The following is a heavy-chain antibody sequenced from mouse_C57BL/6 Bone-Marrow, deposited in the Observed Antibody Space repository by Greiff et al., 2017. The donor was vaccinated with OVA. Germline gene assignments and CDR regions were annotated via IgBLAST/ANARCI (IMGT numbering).Heavy chain of an antibody. V-gene: IGHV1-5*01. J-gene: IGHJ4*01. CDR2: IYPGNSDT. CDR1: GYTFTSYW. CDR3: TREDDGYYAMDY. Sequence: EVQLQESGTVLARPGASVKMSCKTSGYTFTSYWMHWVKQRPGQGLEWIGAIYPGNSDTSYNQKFKGKAKLTAVTSASTAYMELSSLTNEDSAVYYCTREDDGYYAMDYWGQGTSVTVSS. D-gene: IGHD2-3*01.